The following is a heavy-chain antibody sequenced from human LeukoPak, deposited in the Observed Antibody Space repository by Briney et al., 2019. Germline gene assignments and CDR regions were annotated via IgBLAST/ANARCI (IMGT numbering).Heavy chain of an antibody. CDR1: GFTFSSYW. J-gene: IGHJ3*02. V-gene: IGHV3-74*01. Sequence: GGSLRLSCAASGFTFSSYWMHWVRQAPGKGLVWASRINSDGSSTSYADSVKGRFTISRDNAKNTLYLQMNSLRAEDTAVYYCARAHPWAAFDIWGQGTMVTVSS. D-gene: IGHD7-27*01. CDR3: ARAHPWAAFDI. CDR2: INSDGSST.